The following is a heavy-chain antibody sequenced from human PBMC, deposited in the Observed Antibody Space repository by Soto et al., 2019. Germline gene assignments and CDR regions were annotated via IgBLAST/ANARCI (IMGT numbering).Heavy chain of an antibody. D-gene: IGHD3-22*01. V-gene: IGHV3-21*01. CDR2: ISSSSSYI. CDR3: ARGLVVAHNIDD. CDR1: GFTFSSYS. Sequence: PGGSLRLSCAASGFTFSSYSMNWVRQAPGKGLEWVSSISSSSSYIYYADSVKGRFTISRDNAKNSLYLQMNSLRAEDTAVYYCARGLVVAHNIDDWGQGTLVTVSS. J-gene: IGHJ4*02.